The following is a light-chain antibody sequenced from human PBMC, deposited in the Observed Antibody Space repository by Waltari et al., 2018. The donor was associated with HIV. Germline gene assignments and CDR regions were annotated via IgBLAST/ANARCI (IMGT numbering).Light chain of an antibody. CDR2: AAS. V-gene: IGKV1-9*01. J-gene: IGKJ3*01. CDR3: QQVNTAFT. Sequence: DIQSTQFPSFLSASVGDRVTITCRAGKGISTYLAWYQQKPGKAPKLLIYAASTLQSGVPSRFSGSGSGTEFTLTISSLQPEDFATYYCQQVNTAFTFGPGTKVEIK. CDR1: KGISTY.